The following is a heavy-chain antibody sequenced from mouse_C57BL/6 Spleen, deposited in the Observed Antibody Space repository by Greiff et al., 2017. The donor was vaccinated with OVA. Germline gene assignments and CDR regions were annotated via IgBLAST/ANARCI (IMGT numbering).Heavy chain of an antibody. CDR2: ISYDGSN. D-gene: IGHD2-12*01. V-gene: IGHV3-6*01. Sequence: EVKLMESGPGLVKPSQSLSLTCSVTGYSITSGYYWNWIRQFPGNKLEWMGYISYDGSNNYNPSLKNRISITRDTSKNQFFLKLNSVTTEDTATYYCAPLLLGYWGQGTSVTVSS. CDR3: APLLLGY. J-gene: IGHJ4*01. CDR1: GYSITSGYY.